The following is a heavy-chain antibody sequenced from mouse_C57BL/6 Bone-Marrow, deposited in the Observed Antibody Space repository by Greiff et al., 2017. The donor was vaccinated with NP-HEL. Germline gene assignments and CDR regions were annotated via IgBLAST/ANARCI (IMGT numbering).Heavy chain of an antibody. CDR1: GYAFTDYN. Sequence: VQLKESGPELVKPGASVKMSCKASGYAFTDYNMHWVKQSHGKSLEWIGYINPNNGGTSYNQKFKGKATLTVNKSSSTAYMELRSLTSEDSAVYYCAGKVVNYYAMDYWGQGTSVTVSS. J-gene: IGHJ4*01. D-gene: IGHD1-1*01. CDR2: INPNNGGT. CDR3: AGKVVNYYAMDY. V-gene: IGHV1-22*01.